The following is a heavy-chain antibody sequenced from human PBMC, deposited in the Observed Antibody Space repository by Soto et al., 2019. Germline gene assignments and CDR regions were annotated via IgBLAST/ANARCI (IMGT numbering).Heavy chain of an antibody. D-gene: IGHD3-10*01. CDR1: GGSISSYY. V-gene: IGHV4-59*08. CDR3: AATIPYYYYMDV. Sequence: QVQLQESGPGLVKPSETLSLTCTVSGGSISSYYWSWIRQPPGKGLEWIGYIYYSGSTNYNPSLKSRVTISVDTSKNQFSLKLSSVTAADTAVYYCAATIPYYYYMDVWGKGTTVTVSS. CDR2: IYYSGST. J-gene: IGHJ6*03.